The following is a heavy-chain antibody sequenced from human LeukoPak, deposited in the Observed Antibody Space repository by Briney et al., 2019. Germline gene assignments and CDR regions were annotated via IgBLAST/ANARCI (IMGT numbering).Heavy chain of an antibody. Sequence: SETLSLTCTVSGVSISSYYWSWIRQPPGKGLEWIGYIYYSGSTNYNPSLKSRVTISVDTSKNQFSLKLSSVTAADTAVYYCARDALRYYYYYLDVWGKGTTVTVSS. D-gene: IGHD3-16*01. V-gene: IGHV4-59*01. CDR2: IYYSGST. CDR3: ARDALRYYYYYLDV. J-gene: IGHJ6*03. CDR1: GVSISSYY.